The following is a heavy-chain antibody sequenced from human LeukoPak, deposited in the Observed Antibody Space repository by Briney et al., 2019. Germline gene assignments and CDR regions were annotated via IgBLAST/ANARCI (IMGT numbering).Heavy chain of an antibody. CDR1: GGSISSYY. CDR3: ARGDYSSSWYEKYYFDY. V-gene: IGHV4-59*01. Sequence: PSETLSLTCTVSGGSISSYYWSWIRQPPGKGLEWIGYIYYSGSTNYNPSLKSRVTISVDTSKNQFSLKLSSVTAADTAVYYCARGDYSSSWYEKYYFDYWGQGTLVTVSS. CDR2: IYYSGST. J-gene: IGHJ4*02. D-gene: IGHD6-13*01.